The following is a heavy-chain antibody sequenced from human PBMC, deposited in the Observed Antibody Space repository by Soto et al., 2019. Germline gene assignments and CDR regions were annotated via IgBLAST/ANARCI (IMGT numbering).Heavy chain of an antibody. Sequence: ASVKVSCKASGYTFTSYYMHWVRQAPGQGLEWMGIINPSGGSTSYAQKFQGRVTMTRDTSTSTVYMELSSLRSEDTAVYYCARDRSSIFGVPHYYYYGMDVWGQGTTVTVAS. CDR2: INPSGGST. J-gene: IGHJ6*02. CDR1: GYTFTSYY. CDR3: ARDRSSIFGVPHYYYYGMDV. V-gene: IGHV1-46*01. D-gene: IGHD3-3*01.